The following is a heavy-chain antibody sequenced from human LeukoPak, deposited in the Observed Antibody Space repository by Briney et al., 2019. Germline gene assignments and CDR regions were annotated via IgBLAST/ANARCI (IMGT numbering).Heavy chain of an antibody. CDR2: IIPILGIA. Sequence: GASVKVSCKASGGTFSSYAISWVRQAPGQGLEWMGRIIPILGIANYAQKFQGRVTITADKSTSTAYMELSSLRSEDAAVYYCARATGRSSWYRVRYFDYWGQGTLVTVSS. D-gene: IGHD6-13*01. J-gene: IGHJ4*02. CDR1: GGTFSSYA. V-gene: IGHV1-69*04. CDR3: ARATGRSSWYRVRYFDY.